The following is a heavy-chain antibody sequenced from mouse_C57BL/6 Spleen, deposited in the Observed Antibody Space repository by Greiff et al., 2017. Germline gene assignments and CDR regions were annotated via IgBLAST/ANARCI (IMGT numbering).Heavy chain of an antibody. D-gene: IGHD1-1*01. V-gene: IGHV5-12*01. Sequence: EVKVEESGGGLVQPGGSLKLSCAASGFTFSDYYMYWVRQTPEKRLEWVAYISNGGGSTYYPDTVKGRFTISRDNAKNTLYLQMSRLKSEDTAMYYCARHEEGSWFAYWGQGTLVTVSA. CDR2: ISNGGGST. CDR1: GFTFSDYY. J-gene: IGHJ3*01. CDR3: ARHEEGSWFAY.